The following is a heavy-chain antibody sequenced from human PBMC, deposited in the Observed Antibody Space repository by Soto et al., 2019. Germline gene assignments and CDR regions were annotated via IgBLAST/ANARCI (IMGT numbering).Heavy chain of an antibody. D-gene: IGHD2-21*01. CDR3: ARGQGFRVVINSNWFDP. Sequence: GASVKVSCKASGYTFSRYGIMWVRQAPGQGLEWMGWISAYNGNTNSAEKLRGRLTMTTDASTTTAYMELRSLRSDDTAIYYCARGQGFRVVINSNWFDPWGQGTLVTVSS. J-gene: IGHJ5*02. CDR1: GYTFSRYG. V-gene: IGHV1-18*01. CDR2: ISAYNGNT.